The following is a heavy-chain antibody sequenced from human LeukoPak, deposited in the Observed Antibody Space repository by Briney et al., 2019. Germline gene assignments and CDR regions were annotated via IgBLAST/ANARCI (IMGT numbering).Heavy chain of an antibody. CDR1: GDSVSSNSAT. CDR3: ARLSSSSWV. V-gene: IGHV6-1*01. Sequence: SQTLSLTCAISGDSVSSNSATWDWIRQSPSRGLEWLGRTYYRSKWYNDYALSVKSRITINPDTSKNLFSLQLSSVTPEDTAIYYCARLSSSSWVWGQGTLVTVSS. D-gene: IGHD6-6*01. CDR2: TYYRSKWYN. J-gene: IGHJ4*02.